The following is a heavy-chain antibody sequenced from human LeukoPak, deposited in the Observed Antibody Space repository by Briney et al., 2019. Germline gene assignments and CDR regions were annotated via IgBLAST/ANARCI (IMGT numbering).Heavy chain of an antibody. CDR1: GGSISSYY. Sequence: SETLSLTXTVSGGSISSYYRSWIRQPAGKGLEWIGRIYTSGSTNYNPSLKSRVTMSVDTSKNQFSLKLSSVTAADTAVYYCASEAIAVAGTLGVYWGQGTLVTVSS. D-gene: IGHD6-19*01. V-gene: IGHV4-4*07. CDR2: IYTSGST. J-gene: IGHJ4*02. CDR3: ASEAIAVAGTLGVY.